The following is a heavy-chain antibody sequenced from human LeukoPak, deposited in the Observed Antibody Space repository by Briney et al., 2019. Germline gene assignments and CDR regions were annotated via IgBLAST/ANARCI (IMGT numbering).Heavy chain of an antibody. Sequence: RPSETLSLTCTVSGDSISIYYWSWIRQPAGKRLEWLGRIFSTGSTNYNPSLKSRVSMSIDTSKNQFSLELTSVTAADTAVYFCARGRVSSSTWHSTYYYYFYMDVWGKGTTVTVSS. J-gene: IGHJ6*03. V-gene: IGHV4-4*07. D-gene: IGHD4-11*01. CDR3: ARGRVSSSTWHSTYYYYFYMDV. CDR2: IFSTGST. CDR1: GDSISIYY.